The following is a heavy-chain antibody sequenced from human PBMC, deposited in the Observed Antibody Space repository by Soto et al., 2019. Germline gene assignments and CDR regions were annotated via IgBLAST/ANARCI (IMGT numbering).Heavy chain of an antibody. V-gene: IGHV1-2*02. D-gene: IGHD3-10*01. CDR2: INPNSGGT. Sequence: QVQLVQSGAEVKKPGASVKVSCKASGYTFTGYYMHWVRQAPGQGLEWMGWINPNSGGTNYAQKFQGRVTITRDTSISTAYMELSRLRSDDTAVYYCARDQAPNYYGSGSFVYYYYYGMDVWGQGTTVTVSS. CDR1: GYTFTGYY. CDR3: ARDQAPNYYGSGSFVYYYYYGMDV. J-gene: IGHJ6*02.